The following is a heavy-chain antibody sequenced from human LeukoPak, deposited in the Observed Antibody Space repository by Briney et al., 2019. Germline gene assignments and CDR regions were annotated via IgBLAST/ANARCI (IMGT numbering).Heavy chain of an antibody. J-gene: IGHJ6*03. D-gene: IGHD5-12*01. CDR3: ARVVVAGYSGYDFWKNYYYYYMDV. CDR1: GYTFTSYG. V-gene: IGHV1-18*01. CDR2: ISAYNGNT. Sequence: GASVKVSCKASGYTFTSYGISWVRQAPGQGLEWMGWISAYNGNTNYAQKLQGRVTMTTDTSTSTAYMELSSLRSEDTAVYYCARVVVAGYSGYDFWKNYYYYYMDVWGKGTTVTVSS.